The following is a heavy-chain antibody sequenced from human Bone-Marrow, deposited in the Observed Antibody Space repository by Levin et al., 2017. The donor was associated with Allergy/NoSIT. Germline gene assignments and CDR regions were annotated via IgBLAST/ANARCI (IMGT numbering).Heavy chain of an antibody. CDR1: GFSFTNAW. J-gene: IGHJ4*02. CDR2: IETNTNGATT. V-gene: IGHV3-15*04. Sequence: PGGSLRLSCTVSGFSFTNAWMSWARQAPGKGLEWVGHIETNTNGATTIYAAPVKGRFTISRDDSKNMVFLQMNSLKTEDTAVYYCLGNFLGNWGQGTLVTVSS. CDR3: LGNFLGN. D-gene: IGHD3-3*01.